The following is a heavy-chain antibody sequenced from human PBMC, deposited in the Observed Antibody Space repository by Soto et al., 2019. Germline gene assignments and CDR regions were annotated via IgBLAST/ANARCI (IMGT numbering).Heavy chain of an antibody. J-gene: IGHJ5*02. CDR1: GGSISTSPSH. CDR3: ARQPTTGDTDLWFDP. CDR2: IFYSGST. D-gene: IGHD2-21*01. Sequence: SETLSLTCNVSGGSISTSPSHWARIRQPPGKGLEWLANIFYSGSTYYTPSLASRVTVSVDTSKNEFSLKLRSVTAADTAVYYCARQPTTGDTDLWFDPWGQGTLVTVSS. V-gene: IGHV4-39*01.